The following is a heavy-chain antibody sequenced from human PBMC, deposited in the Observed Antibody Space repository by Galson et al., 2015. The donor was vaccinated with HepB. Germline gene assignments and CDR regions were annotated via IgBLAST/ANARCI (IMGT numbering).Heavy chain of an antibody. Sequence: SVKVSCKASGYTFTTYYMHWVRQAPGQGLEWMGIINPSAGSTNFAQKFQGRVTMTRDTSTSTIYMELSSLRSEDTAVYYCARGKGYCSGGSCYSEGAFDYWSQGTLVTVSS. D-gene: IGHD2-15*01. V-gene: IGHV1-46*01. CDR3: ARGKGYCSGGSCYSEGAFDY. J-gene: IGHJ4*02. CDR2: INPSAGST. CDR1: GYTFTTYY.